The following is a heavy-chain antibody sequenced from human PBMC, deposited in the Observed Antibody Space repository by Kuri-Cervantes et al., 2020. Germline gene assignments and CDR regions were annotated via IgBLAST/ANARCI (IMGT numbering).Heavy chain of an antibody. D-gene: IGHD4-17*01. J-gene: IGHJ4*02. CDR3: ARDPYYGDYVKTFDY. V-gene: IGHV3-48*01. CDR2: INSDGNTR. CDR1: GFTFYRYY. Sequence: LSLTCAASGFTFYRYYMNWVRQAPGKGLEWVSFINSDGNTRYYADSVRGRFTISRDDATNSMWLQMNSLRAEDTAVYYCARDPYYGDYVKTFDYWGQGTLVTVSS.